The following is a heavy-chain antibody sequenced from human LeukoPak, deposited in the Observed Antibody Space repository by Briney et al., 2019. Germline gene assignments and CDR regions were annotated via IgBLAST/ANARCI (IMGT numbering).Heavy chain of an antibody. CDR2: ISSSSSYI. J-gene: IGHJ6*04. CDR1: GFTFSSYS. Sequence: KPGRSLRLSCAASGFTFSSYSMKWVRQAPGKGLEWVSSISSSSSYIYYADSVKDRFPISRDNAKNSLYRQMNSLRAEDTAVYYCARDANYGMDVWGKGTTVTVPS. V-gene: IGHV3-21*01. CDR3: ARDANYGMDV.